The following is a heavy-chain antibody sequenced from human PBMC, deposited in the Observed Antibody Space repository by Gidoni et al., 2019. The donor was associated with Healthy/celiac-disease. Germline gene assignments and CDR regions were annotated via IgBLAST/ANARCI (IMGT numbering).Heavy chain of an antibody. CDR2: IYYSGST. CDR3: ARDGAKGNYELDY. J-gene: IGHJ4*02. CDR1: GGSISSYY. D-gene: IGHD1-7*01. Sequence: QVQLQESGPGLVKPSETLSLTCTVSGGSISSYYWSWIRQPPGKGLEWIGYIYYSGSTNYNPSLKSRVTISVDTSKNQFSLKLSSVTAADTAVYYCARDGAKGNYELDYWGQGTLVTVSS. V-gene: IGHV4-59*01.